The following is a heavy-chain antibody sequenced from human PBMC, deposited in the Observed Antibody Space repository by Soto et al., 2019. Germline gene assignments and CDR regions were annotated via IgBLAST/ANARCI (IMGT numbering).Heavy chain of an antibody. CDR2: HNENGANT. CDR3: VSWVSAHFDY. Sequence: WGCLRLSCAACGCTFSSRPITWGRQARGKALEWVSTHNENGANTHYADAVKGRFTIARDNSRNTLDLQMNSLRAEDTALYYCVSWVSAHFDYWGQGTLVTVSS. D-gene: IGHD2-8*01. V-gene: IGHV3-23*01. CDR1: GCTFSSRP. J-gene: IGHJ4*02.